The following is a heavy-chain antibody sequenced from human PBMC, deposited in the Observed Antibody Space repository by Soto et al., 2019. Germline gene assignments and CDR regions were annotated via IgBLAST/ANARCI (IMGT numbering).Heavy chain of an antibody. CDR2: ISYDGSNK. CDR1: GFTFSSYA. J-gene: IGHJ6*02. D-gene: IGHD6-13*01. CDR3: ARDVYSSSWDYGMDV. V-gene: IGHV3-30-3*01. Sequence: GGSLRLSCAASGFTFSSYAMHWVRQAPGKGLEWVAVISYDGSNKYYADSVKGRFTISRDNSKNTLYLQMNSLRAEDTAVYYCARDVYSSSWDYGMDVWGQGTTVTVSS.